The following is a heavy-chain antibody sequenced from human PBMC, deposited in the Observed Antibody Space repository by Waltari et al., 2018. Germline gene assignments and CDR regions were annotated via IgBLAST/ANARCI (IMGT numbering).Heavy chain of an antibody. J-gene: IGHJ5*02. CDR1: GSSIRSACSS. V-gene: IGHV4-39*01. D-gene: IGHD4-4*01. CDR3: ARLDYSALRRGCDP. Sequence: QLQLQESGPGLVKPSETLSVTCTVSGSSIRSACSSWGWLGQPLGKGLAWIGTVHFTGTTYYNPSLESRVTISVDTSNNQFSLKLTSVTAADTAIYYCARLDYSALRRGCDPWGQGTLVTVSS. CDR2: VHFTGTT.